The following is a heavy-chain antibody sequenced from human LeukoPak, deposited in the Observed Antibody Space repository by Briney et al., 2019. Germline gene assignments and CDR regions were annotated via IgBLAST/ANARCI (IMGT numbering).Heavy chain of an antibody. CDR3: ARDIGVSQFDY. V-gene: IGHV1-18*01. D-gene: IGHD3-10*01. CDR1: GYTFSSYG. Sequence: ASVKVSCKASGYTFSSYGVSWVRQALGQGLEWMGWISCYNGKTEYAQKFQGRVTMTTDTSTSTVYMELRSLTSDDTAMYYCARDIGVSQFDYWGQGTRVTVSS. CDR2: ISCYNGKT. J-gene: IGHJ4*02.